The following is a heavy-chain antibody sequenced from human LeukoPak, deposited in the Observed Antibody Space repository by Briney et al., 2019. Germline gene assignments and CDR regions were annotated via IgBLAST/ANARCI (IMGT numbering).Heavy chain of an antibody. CDR2: IYSSGST. D-gene: IGHD3-16*01. CDR1: GASISSGSYY. V-gene: IGHV4-61*02. Sequence: SETLSLTCTVSGASISSGSYYWDWIRQPAGKGLEWIVRIYSSGSTNYNPSLKSRVTISVDTSNDQFSLKLSSVTAADTAVYYCARVITIGGWFDPWGQGTLVTVSS. J-gene: IGHJ5*02. CDR3: ARVITIGGWFDP.